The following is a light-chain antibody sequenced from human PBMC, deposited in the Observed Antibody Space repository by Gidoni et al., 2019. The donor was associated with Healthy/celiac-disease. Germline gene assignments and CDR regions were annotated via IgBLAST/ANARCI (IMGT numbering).Light chain of an antibody. V-gene: IGKV1-5*03. Sequence: DIQLTQSPSTLSASVGNRVTSTCRASQSISSWFAWYQPKPGQAPKLLFYTASSLESGVPSRFSGSGSGTEITLTISSLQPDDFATYYCQQYNSYSPTFGQGTKLEIK. CDR3: QQYNSYSPT. J-gene: IGKJ2*01. CDR1: QSISSW. CDR2: TAS.